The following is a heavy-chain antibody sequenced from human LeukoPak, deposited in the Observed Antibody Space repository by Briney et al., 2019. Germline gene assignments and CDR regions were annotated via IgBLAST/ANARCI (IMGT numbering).Heavy chain of an antibody. CDR1: GFTFSDYY. Sequence: KTGGSLRLSCAASGFTFSDYYMSWIRQAPGKGLEWVSYISSSGSTIYYADSVKGRFTISRDNAKNSLYLQMNSLRAEDTAVYYCARDTKGVPYYYYYYMDVWGKGTTVTVSS. V-gene: IGHV3-11*04. CDR3: ARDTKGVPYYYYYYMDV. D-gene: IGHD2-2*01. J-gene: IGHJ6*03. CDR2: ISSSGSTI.